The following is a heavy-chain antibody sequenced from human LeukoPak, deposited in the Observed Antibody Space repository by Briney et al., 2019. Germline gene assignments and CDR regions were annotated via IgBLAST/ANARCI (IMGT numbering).Heavy chain of an antibody. J-gene: IGHJ4*02. D-gene: IGHD3-22*01. CDR2: IRYDGSNK. CDR3: AKTYYYDSSGYYTDY. V-gene: IGHV3-30*02. Sequence: GGSLRLSCAASGFTFSSYGMHWVRQAPGKGLEWVAFIRYDGSNKYYADSVKGRFTISRDNSKNTLYLQMNSLRAEDTAVYYSAKTYYYDSSGYYTDYWGQGTLVPVSS. CDR1: GFTFSSYG.